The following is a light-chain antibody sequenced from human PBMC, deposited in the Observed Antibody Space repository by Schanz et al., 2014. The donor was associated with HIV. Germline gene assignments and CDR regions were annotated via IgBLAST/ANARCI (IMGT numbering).Light chain of an antibody. Sequence: QSALTQPASVSGSPGQSIAISCTGTSSDVGGYNYVSWYQQHPGKAPKLIIYEVNKRPSGVSNRFSGSKSGNTASLTISGLQAEDEADYYCSSYTSSSTWVFGGGTKVTVL. CDR3: SSYTSSSTWV. V-gene: IGLV2-14*01. CDR1: SSDVGGYNY. CDR2: EVN. J-gene: IGLJ3*02.